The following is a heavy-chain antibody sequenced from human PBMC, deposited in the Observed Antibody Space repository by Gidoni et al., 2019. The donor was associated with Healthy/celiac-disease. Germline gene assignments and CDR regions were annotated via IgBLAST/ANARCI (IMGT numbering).Heavy chain of an antibody. CDR2: IYHSGST. V-gene: IGHV4-38-2*01. D-gene: IGHD3-3*01. CDR3: ARGGYYDFWSGYYPIDY. Sequence: QVQLQESGPGLVKPSETLSLTCAVSGYSISSCYYWGWIRQPPGKGLEWIGSIYHSGSTYYNPSLKSRVTISVDTSKNQFSLKLSSVTAADTAVYYCARGGYYDFWSGYYPIDYWGQGTLVTVSS. J-gene: IGHJ4*02. CDR1: GYSISSCYY.